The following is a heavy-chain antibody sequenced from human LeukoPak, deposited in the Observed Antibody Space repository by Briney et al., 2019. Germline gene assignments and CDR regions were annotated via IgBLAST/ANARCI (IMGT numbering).Heavy chain of an antibody. CDR1: GGSISSYY. D-gene: IGHD2-15*01. J-gene: IGHJ4*02. V-gene: IGHV4-59*01. Sequence: SETLSLTCTVSGGSISSYYWSWIRQPPGKGLEWIGYINYSGSTNYNPSLKSRVTISVDTSKNQFSLKLSSVTAADTAVYYCARGFTRDSRDFDYWGQGTLVTVSS. CDR2: INYSGST. CDR3: ARGFTRDSRDFDY.